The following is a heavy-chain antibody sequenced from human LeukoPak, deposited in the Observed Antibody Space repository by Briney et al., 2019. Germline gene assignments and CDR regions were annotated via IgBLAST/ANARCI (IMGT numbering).Heavy chain of an antibody. CDR1: GFTFSGSA. J-gene: IGHJ5*02. Sequence: AGGSLTLSCAASGFTFSGSAIHWVRQSSGKGLEWVGHIDKKDNFYATTSAASVTGRFTISRDDSKNTAYLQMNSLKTEDTALYYCTRDSGTYNWLDPWGQGTLVTVSS. V-gene: IGHV3-73*01. D-gene: IGHD1-26*01. CDR2: IDKKDNFYAT. CDR3: TRDSGTYNWLDP.